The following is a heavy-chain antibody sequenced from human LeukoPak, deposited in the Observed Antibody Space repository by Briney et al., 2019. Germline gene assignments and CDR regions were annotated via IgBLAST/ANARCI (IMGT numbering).Heavy chain of an antibody. CDR2: IIPIFGTA. Sequence: SVKVSCKASGGTFSSYAISWVRQAPGQGLEWMGGIIPIFGTANYAQKFQGRVTITADESTSTAYMVLSSLRSEDTAVYYCARDCSSTSCLNYYYYGMDVWGKGTTVTVSS. J-gene: IGHJ6*04. V-gene: IGHV1-69*13. CDR1: GGTFSSYA. CDR3: ARDCSSTSCLNYYYYGMDV. D-gene: IGHD2-2*01.